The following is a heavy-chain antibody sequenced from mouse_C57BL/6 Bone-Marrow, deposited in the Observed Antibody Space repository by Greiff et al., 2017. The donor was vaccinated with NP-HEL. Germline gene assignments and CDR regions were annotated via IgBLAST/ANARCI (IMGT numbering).Heavy chain of an antibody. J-gene: IGHJ1*03. V-gene: IGHV3-5*01. CDR3: ARDSYYYGSRGGYFDV. D-gene: IGHD1-1*01. CDR1: GISITTGHYR. Sequence: EVMLVESGPGLVKPSQTVFLTCTVTGISITTGHYRWSWIRQFPGNKLEWIGYIYYSGTITYNPSLTSRTTITRDTPKNQFFLEMNALTAEDTATYYCARDSYYYGSRGGYFDVWGTGTTVTVSS. CDR2: IYYSGTI.